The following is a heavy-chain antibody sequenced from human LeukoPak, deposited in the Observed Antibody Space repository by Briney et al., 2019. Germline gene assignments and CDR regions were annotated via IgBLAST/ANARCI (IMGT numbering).Heavy chain of an antibody. CDR2: ISGSGGST. J-gene: IGHJ4*02. Sequence: PGGSLRLSCAASGFTFSTFAMSWVRQSPEKGLEWVSTISGSGGSTYYADSVKGRFTISRDNAKNSLYLQMNSLRAEDTAVYYCARGEGWGLIDYWGQGTLVTVSS. CDR3: ARGEGWGLIDY. V-gene: IGHV3-23*01. CDR1: GFTFSTFA. D-gene: IGHD3-16*01.